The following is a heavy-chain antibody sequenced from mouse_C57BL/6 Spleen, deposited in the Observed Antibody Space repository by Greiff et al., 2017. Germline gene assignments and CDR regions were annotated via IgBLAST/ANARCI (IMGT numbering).Heavy chain of an antibody. CDR3: ARDGITTVVARAMDD. CDR1: GFTFTDYN. Sequence: VQLQQSGPELVKPGASVKMSCKASGFTFTDYNMHWVKQSHGKSLEWIGYINPNNGGTRYNPKFKGKATLTVNKSSSTAYMELRSLTSEESAVYYCARDGITTVVARAMDDWGQGTSVTVAS. D-gene: IGHD1-1*01. CDR2: INPNNGGT. V-gene: IGHV1-22*01. J-gene: IGHJ4*01.